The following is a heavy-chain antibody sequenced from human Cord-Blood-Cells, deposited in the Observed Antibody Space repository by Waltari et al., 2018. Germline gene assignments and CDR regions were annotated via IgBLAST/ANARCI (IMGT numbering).Heavy chain of an antibody. V-gene: IGHV4-30-2*01. D-gene: IGHD2-15*01. Sequence: LQESGSGLVKPSQTLSLTCAVSGGSISSGGYSWSWIRQPPGKGLEWIGYIYHSGSTYYNPSLKSRVTISVDRSKNQFSLKLSSVTAADTAVYYCARGVVVAANNWFDPWGQGTLVTVSP. J-gene: IGHJ5*02. CDR1: GGSISSGGYS. CDR3: ARGVVVAANNWFDP. CDR2: IYHSGST.